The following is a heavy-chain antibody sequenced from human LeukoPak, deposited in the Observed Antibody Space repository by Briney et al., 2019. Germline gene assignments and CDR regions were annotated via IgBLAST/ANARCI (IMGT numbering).Heavy chain of an antibody. Sequence: GASLILSCASAGCTISSYAISWVHKAARKGQELVSTISGSGGSTYYADSVKRRFTVSRDNSKNTQYLQMNSLSSEDTAVHYCAKDRRQWLGGAFDIWGQGTMVTVSS. CDR3: AKDRRQWLGGAFDI. CDR2: ISGSGGST. J-gene: IGHJ3*02. V-gene: IGHV3-23*01. CDR1: GCTISSYA. D-gene: IGHD6-19*01.